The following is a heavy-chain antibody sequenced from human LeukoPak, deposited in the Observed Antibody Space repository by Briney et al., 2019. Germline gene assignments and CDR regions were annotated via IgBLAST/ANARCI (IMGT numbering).Heavy chain of an antibody. V-gene: IGHV3-74*01. D-gene: IGHD6-13*01. CDR2: INRDGSNT. CDR1: GFTFSSYW. Sequence: GGSLRLSCAASGFTFSSYWMHWVRQAPGKGLVWVSRINRDGSNTDYADSVRGRFTISRDNAKNTFYLQLNSLRAEDTAVYYCARDIETAAIDYWGRGTLVTVSS. CDR3: ARDIETAAIDY. J-gene: IGHJ4*02.